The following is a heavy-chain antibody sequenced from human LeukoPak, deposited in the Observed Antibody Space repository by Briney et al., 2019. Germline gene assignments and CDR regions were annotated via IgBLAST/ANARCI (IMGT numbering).Heavy chain of an antibody. V-gene: IGHV4-59*01. Sequence: SETLSLTCTVSGGSISGYYGSWIRQPPGKGLEWIGVFHYSGSTNYNPSLKSRVTFSLDTSKNQFSLKLNSVTAADTAVYYCARVPKGSGYFNYWGQGTLVTVSS. CDR2: FHYSGST. D-gene: IGHD3-10*01. CDR3: ARVPKGSGYFNY. CDR1: GGSISGYY. J-gene: IGHJ4*02.